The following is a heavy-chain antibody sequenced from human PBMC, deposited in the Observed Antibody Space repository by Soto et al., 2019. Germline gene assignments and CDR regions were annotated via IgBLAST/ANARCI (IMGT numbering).Heavy chain of an antibody. CDR2: ISGSDGST. CDR1: GFTFSSYA. V-gene: IGHV3-23*01. J-gene: IGHJ5*02. CDR3: ASRSSSWHFDP. D-gene: IGHD6-13*01. Sequence: EVQLLESGGGLVQPGGSLRLSCAASGFTFSSYAMNWVRQAPGKGLEWVSVISGSDGSTYYADSVKGRFTISRDNSKKSLNQKMNRLVAENPAVYYCASRSSSWHFDPGGQGTLAPVPS.